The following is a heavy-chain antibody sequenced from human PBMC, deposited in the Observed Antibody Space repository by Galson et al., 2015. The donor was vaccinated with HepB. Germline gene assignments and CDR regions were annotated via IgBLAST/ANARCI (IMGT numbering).Heavy chain of an antibody. J-gene: IGHJ4*02. V-gene: IGHV4-39*01. CDR3: ARQGSDILTDY. D-gene: IGHD3-9*01. Sequence: SETLSLTCTVSGGSISSSSYYWGWIRQPPGKGLEWIGSIYYSGSTYYNPSLKSRVTISVDTSKNQFSLKLSSVTAADTAVYYCARQGSDILTDYWGQGTLVTVSS. CDR2: IYYSGST. CDR1: GGSISSSSYY.